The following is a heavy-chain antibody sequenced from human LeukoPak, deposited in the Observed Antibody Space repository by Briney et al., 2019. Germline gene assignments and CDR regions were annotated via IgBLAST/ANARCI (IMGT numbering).Heavy chain of an antibody. CDR3: AKDRGMFLVGYLDY. V-gene: IGHV3-66*01. D-gene: IGHD2-15*01. J-gene: IGHJ4*02. CDR1: EFSVGSNY. CDR2: IYSGGST. Sequence: GGSLRLSCAASEFSVGSNYMTWVRQAPGKGLEWVSLIYSGGSTYYADSVKGRFTISRDNSKNTLYLQMNSLRAEDTAVYYCAKDRGMFLVGYLDYWGQGTLVTVSS.